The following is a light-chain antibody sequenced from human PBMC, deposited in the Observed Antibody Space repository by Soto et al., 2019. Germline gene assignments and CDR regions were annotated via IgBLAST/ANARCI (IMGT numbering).Light chain of an antibody. CDR1: QTISSW. Sequence: DIQMTQSPSTLSGPLGDRVTITCRASQTISSWLAWYQQKPGKAPKLLIYKASTLKSEVPSRFSSSGSGTEFTLTISSLQPDDFATYYCQQYNGLITFGQGTRLEIK. CDR2: KAS. V-gene: IGKV1-5*03. J-gene: IGKJ5*01. CDR3: QQYNGLIT.